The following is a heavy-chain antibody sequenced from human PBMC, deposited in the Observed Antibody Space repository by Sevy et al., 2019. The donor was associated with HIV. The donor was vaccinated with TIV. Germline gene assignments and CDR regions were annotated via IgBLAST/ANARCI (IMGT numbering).Heavy chain of an antibody. CDR3: ARRRVSGWELLGYQEDDAFDI. V-gene: IGHV5-51*01. Sequence: GESLKISCKGSGYSFTSYWIGWVRQMPGKGLEWMGIIYPGDSDTRYSPSFQGQVTISADKSISTAYLQWSSLKASDTAMYYCARRRVSGWELLGYQEDDAFDIWGQGTMVTVSS. D-gene: IGHD1-26*01. CDR2: IYPGDSDT. CDR1: GYSFTSYW. J-gene: IGHJ3*02.